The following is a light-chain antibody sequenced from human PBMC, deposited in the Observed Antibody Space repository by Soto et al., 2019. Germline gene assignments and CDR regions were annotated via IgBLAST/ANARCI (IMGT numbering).Light chain of an antibody. J-gene: IGLJ2*01. Sequence: QSALTQPASVSGSSGQSITISCTGTSSDAGGYNYVSWYQQHPGKAPKLMIYEVSNRPSGVSNRFSGSKSGNTASLTISGLQAEDEAASYCSSYTCSSTLVFGGGTKLTVL. CDR3: SSYTCSSTLV. CDR2: EVS. CDR1: SSDAGGYNY. V-gene: IGLV2-14*01.